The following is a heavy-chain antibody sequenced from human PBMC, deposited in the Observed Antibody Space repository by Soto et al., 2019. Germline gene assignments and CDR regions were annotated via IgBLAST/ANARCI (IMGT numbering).Heavy chain of an antibody. CDR2: ISYDGSNK. J-gene: IGHJ6*02. CDR1: GFTFSSYG. V-gene: IGHV3-30*18. CDR3: AKDGERGYCSSTSCYVDYYYGMDV. D-gene: IGHD2-2*01. Sequence: QVQLVESGGGVVQPGRSLRLSCAASGFTFSSYGMHWVRQAPGKGLEGVAVISYDGSNKYYADSVKGRFTISRYNSKNTLYLQMNCLIAEDTAVYYCAKDGERGYCSSTSCYVDYYYGMDVWGQGTTVTVSS.